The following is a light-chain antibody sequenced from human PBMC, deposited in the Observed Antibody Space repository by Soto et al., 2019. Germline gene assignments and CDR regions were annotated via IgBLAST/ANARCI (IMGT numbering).Light chain of an antibody. CDR2: DAS. CDR3: QQYHSYWT. V-gene: IGKV1-13*02. Sequence: AILLTQSPSSLSASVGDRVTITCRASQGIDSSFAWYQEKPGKAPKLLIYDASSLESGVPQRFSGSGSGTEFTLTISSLQTDDFSTYYCQQYHSYWTFGQGTKVDIK. CDR1: QGIDSS. J-gene: IGKJ1*01.